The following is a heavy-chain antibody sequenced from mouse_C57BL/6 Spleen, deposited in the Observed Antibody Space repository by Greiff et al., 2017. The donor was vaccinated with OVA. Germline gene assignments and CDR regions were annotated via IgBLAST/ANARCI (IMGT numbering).Heavy chain of an antibody. CDR2: IDPSDSNT. V-gene: IGHV1-69*01. Sequence: QVQLQQPGAELVMPGASVKLSCKASGYTFTSYWMHWVKQRPGQGLEWIGEIDPSDSNTNYNQKFKGKSTLTVDKSSSTAYMQLDKQTSEDTAVYYSARTIETTYWYCEDWGTGTTVTVSS. CDR1: GYTFTSYW. CDR3: ARTIETTYWYCED. D-gene: IGHD2-5*01. J-gene: IGHJ1*03.